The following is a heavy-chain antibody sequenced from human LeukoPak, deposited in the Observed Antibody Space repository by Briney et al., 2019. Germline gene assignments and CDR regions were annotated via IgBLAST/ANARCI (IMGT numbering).Heavy chain of an antibody. J-gene: IGHJ4*02. D-gene: IGHD6-19*01. CDR3: AGWHGSGRYFDY. Sequence: SETLSLTCTVSGGSIRNYYWNWIRQPPGKGLEWVGYTSDSGSTYYNPSLKSRVTISVDTSNNQFSLKLTSATAADTAVYYCAGWHGSGRYFDYWGQGTLVTVSS. CDR1: GGSIRNYY. CDR2: TSDSGST. V-gene: IGHV4-59*01.